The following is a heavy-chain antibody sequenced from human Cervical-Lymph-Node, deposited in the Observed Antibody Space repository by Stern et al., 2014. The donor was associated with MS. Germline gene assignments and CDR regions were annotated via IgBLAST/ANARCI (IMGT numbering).Heavy chain of an antibody. V-gene: IGHV1-24*01. Sequence: VQLVQSGAEVKKPGASVKVSCKASGYTLSEISMHLVRQAPGKGLEWMGGFDPEHGETRYAQKFQGRVTMAEDRSTDTAYMELSSLRSEDTAVYYCATHRGRVTYYYGMDVWGQGTTVTVSS. D-gene: IGHD2-21*02. CDR2: FDPEHGET. J-gene: IGHJ6*02. CDR1: GYTLSEIS. CDR3: ATHRGRVTYYYGMDV.